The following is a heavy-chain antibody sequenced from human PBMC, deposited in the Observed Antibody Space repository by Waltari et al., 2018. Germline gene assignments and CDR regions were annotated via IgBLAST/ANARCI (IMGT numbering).Heavy chain of an antibody. CDR2: INESGSKK. D-gene: IGHD2-8*01. CDR1: GFSLTNSC. CDR3: ARDDNINGASDAFDI. V-gene: IGHV3-7*01. Sequence: EVSLVESGGDFAQPGESLRLSCAASGFSLTNSCMSWVRQVQGKGLEWVADINESGSKKYYVDSVKGRFTISRDNAKNSVDLQMNSLRVEDTAVYCCARDDNINGASDAFDIWGQGTMVTVSS. J-gene: IGHJ3*02.